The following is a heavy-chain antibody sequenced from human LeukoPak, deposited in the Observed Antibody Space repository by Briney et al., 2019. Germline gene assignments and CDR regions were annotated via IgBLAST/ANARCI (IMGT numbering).Heavy chain of an antibody. Sequence: PGGSLRLSCAASGFTFSDYYLSWIRQPPGTGLEWVSYISNSSSYTNYADSVKRRFTISRDNAKNSLYLQMNSLRAEDTAVYYCARAYYDYVWGSYRPWYFDYWGQGTRVTVSS. D-gene: IGHD3-16*02. V-gene: IGHV3-11*03. J-gene: IGHJ4*02. CDR2: ISNSSSYT. CDR3: ARAYYDYVWGSYRPWYFDY. CDR1: GFTFSDYY.